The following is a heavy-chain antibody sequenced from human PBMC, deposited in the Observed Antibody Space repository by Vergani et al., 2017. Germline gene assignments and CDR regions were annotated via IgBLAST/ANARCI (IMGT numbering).Heavy chain of an antibody. D-gene: IGHD3-9*01. V-gene: IGHV4-38-2*01. Sequence: QVQLQESGPGLVKPSETLSLTCAVSGFSIDNGYYWDWIRPPPGKGLEWIGSIYLTGRTHFNPSLKSRVTISVDTSNNHFSLRLNSLTAADTAVYYCARRSGIVYDIFSGTQYFFDFWGQGTLVTVSS. CDR1: GFSIDNGYY. CDR3: ARRSGIVYDIFSGTQYFFDF. J-gene: IGHJ4*02. CDR2: IYLTGRT.